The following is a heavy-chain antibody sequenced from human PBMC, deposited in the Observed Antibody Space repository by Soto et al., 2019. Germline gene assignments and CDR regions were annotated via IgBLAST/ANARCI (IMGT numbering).Heavy chain of an antibody. CDR3: ARQVSLITAAGPNDY. Sequence: GESLKISCKGSGYSFTSYWIDWVRQMPGKGLEWMGIIYPGDSEIRYSPSFQGQVTISADKSISTAYLQWSSLKASDTAMYYCARQVSLITAAGPNDYWGQGTLVTVSS. D-gene: IGHD6-13*01. CDR2: IYPGDSEI. V-gene: IGHV5-51*01. CDR1: GYSFTSYW. J-gene: IGHJ4*02.